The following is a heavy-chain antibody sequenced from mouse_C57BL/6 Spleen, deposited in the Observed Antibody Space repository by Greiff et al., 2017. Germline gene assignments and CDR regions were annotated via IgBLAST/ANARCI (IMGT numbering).Heavy chain of an antibody. Sequence: EVKLVESGGGLVKPGGSLKLSCAASGFTFSDYGMHWVRQAPEKGLEWVAYISSGSSTIYYADTVKGRFTISRDNAKNTLFLQMTSLRSEDTAMYYCAFYYYGSSYYFDYWGQGTTLTVSS. CDR1: GFTFSDYG. CDR2: ISSGSSTI. V-gene: IGHV5-17*01. CDR3: AFYYYGSSYYFDY. J-gene: IGHJ2*01. D-gene: IGHD1-1*01.